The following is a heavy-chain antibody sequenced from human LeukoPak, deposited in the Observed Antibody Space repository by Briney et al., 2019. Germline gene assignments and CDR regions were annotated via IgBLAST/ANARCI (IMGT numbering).Heavy chain of an antibody. CDR1: GFTFSSYA. Sequence: GGSLRLSCAASGFTFSSYAMSWVRQAPGKGLEWVPAISGSGGSTYYADSVKGRFTISRDNSKNTLYLQMNSLRAEDTAVYYCAKRREGLLENYFDYWGQGTLVTVSS. J-gene: IGHJ4*02. V-gene: IGHV3-23*01. D-gene: IGHD2-15*01. CDR2: ISGSGGST. CDR3: AKRREGLLENYFDY.